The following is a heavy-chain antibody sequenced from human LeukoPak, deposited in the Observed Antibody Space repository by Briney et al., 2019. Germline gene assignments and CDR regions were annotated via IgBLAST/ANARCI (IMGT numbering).Heavy chain of an antibody. CDR3: ARHSLAAAGHYYYGMDV. Sequence: GESLKVSCKGSGYSFTSYWIGWVRQMPGKGLEWMGIIYPGDSDTRYSPSFQGQVTISADKSISTAYLQWSSLKAPDTAMYYCARHSLAAAGHYYYGMDVWGQGTTVTVSS. J-gene: IGHJ6*02. CDR2: IYPGDSDT. V-gene: IGHV5-51*01. CDR1: GYSFTSYW. D-gene: IGHD6-13*01.